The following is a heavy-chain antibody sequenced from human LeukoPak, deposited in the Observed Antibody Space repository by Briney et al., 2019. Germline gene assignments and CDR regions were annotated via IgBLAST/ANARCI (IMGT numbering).Heavy chain of an antibody. Sequence: GGSLRLSCGASGFTFSSHGMNWARQAPGKGLEWVSAISGSGISTYFADSVKGRFTISRDNAKNTLYLQMNSLRAEDTAVYYCAKHSPSGYQIYYFDYWGQGTLVTVSS. V-gene: IGHV3-23*01. CDR3: AKHSPSGYQIYYFDY. D-gene: IGHD3-22*01. CDR2: ISGSGIST. CDR1: GFTFSSHG. J-gene: IGHJ4*01.